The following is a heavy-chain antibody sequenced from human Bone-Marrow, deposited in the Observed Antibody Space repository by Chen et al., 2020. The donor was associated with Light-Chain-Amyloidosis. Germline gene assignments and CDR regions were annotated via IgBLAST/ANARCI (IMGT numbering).Heavy chain of an antibody. D-gene: IGHD3-10*01. Sequence: EVQLVESGGCLVQPGGSLRLSCATSGFNFSSFGMSWVRQAPGKGLEWVSTVSGSTVSTYYAGAVKGRFIISRDNSKSTLYLQMNSLGAGDTAVYFCTRKGGYFDFWGQGSLVTVSS. CDR3: TRKGGYFDF. CDR1: GFNFSSFG. J-gene: IGHJ4*02. CDR2: VSGSTVST. V-gene: IGHV3-23*04.